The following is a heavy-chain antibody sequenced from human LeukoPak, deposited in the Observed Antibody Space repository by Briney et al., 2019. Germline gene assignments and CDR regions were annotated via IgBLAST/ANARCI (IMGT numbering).Heavy chain of an antibody. J-gene: IGHJ6*03. CDR2: ISSSSSYI. CDR1: GFTFSSYS. Sequence: AGGSLGLSCAASGFTFSSYSMNWVRQAPGKGLEWVSSISSSSSYIYYADSVKGRFTISRDNAKNSLYLQMNSLRAEDTAVYYCARGSDYYYYYYMDVWGKGTTVTVSS. V-gene: IGHV3-21*01. CDR3: ARGSDYYYYYYMDV.